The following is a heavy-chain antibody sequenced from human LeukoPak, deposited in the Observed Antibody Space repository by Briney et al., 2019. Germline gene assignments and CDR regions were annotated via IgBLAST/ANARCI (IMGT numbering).Heavy chain of an antibody. CDR2: MNPNSGNT. Sequence: ASVKVSCKASGYTFTSYDINWVRQATGQGLEWMGWMNPNSGNTGYAQKFQGRVTMTRNTSISTAYMELRSLRSDDTAVYYCARDSYYYGSGSYYKDYFDYWGQGTLVTVSS. D-gene: IGHD3-10*01. V-gene: IGHV1-8*01. CDR3: ARDSYYYGSGSYYKDYFDY. CDR1: GYTFTSYD. J-gene: IGHJ4*02.